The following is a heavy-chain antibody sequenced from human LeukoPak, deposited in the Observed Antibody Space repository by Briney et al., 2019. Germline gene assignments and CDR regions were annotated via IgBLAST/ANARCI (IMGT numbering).Heavy chain of an antibody. CDR3: ARGGGITMIVVVGDAFDI. V-gene: IGHV1-69*05. Sequence: GASVKVSCKASGGTFSSYAISWVRQAPGQGLEWMGRIIPIFGTANYAQKFQGRVTITTDESTSTAYMELSSLRAEDTAVYYCARGGGITMIVVVGDAFDIWGQGTMVTVSS. CDR2: IIPIFGTA. D-gene: IGHD3-22*01. CDR1: GGTFSSYA. J-gene: IGHJ3*02.